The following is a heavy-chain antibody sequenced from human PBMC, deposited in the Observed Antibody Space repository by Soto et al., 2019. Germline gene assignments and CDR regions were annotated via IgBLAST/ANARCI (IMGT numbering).Heavy chain of an antibody. J-gene: IGHJ3*02. CDR1: GLSVSSNY. Sequence: GGSLRLSCAAYGLSVSSNYMTWVRQAPGKGLEWVSIIYRGGGTYHADTVKGRSIISRDESQNTVYLQMNSLTAGDTAVYYCARRDDSETFDIWGQGTMVTVSS. D-gene: IGHD5-18*01. CDR2: IYRGGGT. V-gene: IGHV3-53*01. CDR3: ARRDDSETFDI.